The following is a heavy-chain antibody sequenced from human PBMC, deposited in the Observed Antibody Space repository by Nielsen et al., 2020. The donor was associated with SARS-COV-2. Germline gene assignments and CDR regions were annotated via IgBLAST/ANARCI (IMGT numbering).Heavy chain of an antibody. V-gene: IGHV3-30*03. D-gene: IGHD2-15*01. Sequence: GESLKISCAVSGLTFSSYGMQWVRQAPGKGLEWVAFVSMDGNNKYYADSVKGRFSISRDNSNNILYLEMQRLRAEDTAVYYCGAGAVVVVVAALDYWGQGTLVTVSS. CDR3: GAGAVVVVVAALDY. CDR1: GLTFSSYG. CDR2: VSMDGNNK. J-gene: IGHJ4*02.